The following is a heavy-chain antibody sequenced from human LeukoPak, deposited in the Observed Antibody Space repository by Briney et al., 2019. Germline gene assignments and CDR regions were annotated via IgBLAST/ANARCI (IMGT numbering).Heavy chain of an antibody. J-gene: IGHJ3*02. D-gene: IGHD3-22*01. V-gene: IGHV1-46*01. CDR3: ASSGYASKYGWAI. Sequence: ASVKVSCKASGYTFTSYYMHWVRQAPGQGLEWMGIINPSGGSTSYAQKFQGRVTMTRGTSTSTVYMELSSLRSEDTAVYYCASSGYASKYGWAIWGQGTMVTVSS. CDR1: GYTFTSYY. CDR2: INPSGGST.